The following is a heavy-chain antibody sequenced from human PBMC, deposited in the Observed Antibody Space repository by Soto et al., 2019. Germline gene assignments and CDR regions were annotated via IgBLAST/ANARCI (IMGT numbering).Heavy chain of an antibody. CDR1: GFSLSTSGVG. Sequence: QITLKESGPTLVKPTQTLTLTCTFSGFSLSTSGVGVGWIRQPPGKALEWLALIYWDDDKRYSSSLNSRLTITKDTSNNQVVLTMTNMDPVDTATYYCAHIRPPRLLDYWGQGTLVTVSS. V-gene: IGHV2-5*02. J-gene: IGHJ4*02. CDR2: IYWDDDK. CDR3: AHIRPPRLLDY.